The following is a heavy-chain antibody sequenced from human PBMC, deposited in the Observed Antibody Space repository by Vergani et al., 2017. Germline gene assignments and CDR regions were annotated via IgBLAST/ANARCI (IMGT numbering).Heavy chain of an antibody. Sequence: QVQLQESGPGLVKPSQTLSLTCTVSGGSISSGGYYWSWIRQHPGKGLEWIGYIYYSGSTYYNPSLKSRVTISVDTSKNQFSLKLSSVPAADTTVYYCARVSRNYYDSSRYYYYYYGMDVWGQGTTVTVSS. J-gene: IGHJ6*02. CDR1: GGSISSGGYY. CDR2: IYYSGST. CDR3: ARVSRNYYDSSRYYYYYYGMDV. D-gene: IGHD3-22*01. V-gene: IGHV4-31*03.